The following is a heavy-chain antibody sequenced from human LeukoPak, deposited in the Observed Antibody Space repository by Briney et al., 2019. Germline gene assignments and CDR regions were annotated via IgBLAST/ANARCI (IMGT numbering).Heavy chain of an antibody. CDR1: GYTFTSYG. Sequence: ASVKVSCKASGYTFTSYGISWVRQAPGQGLEWMGWISAYNGNTNYAQKLQGRVTMTTDTSTSTAYMKLRSLRSDDTAVYYCARVEPYYYDSSGYYSDYWGQGTLVTVSS. CDR3: ARVEPYYYDSSGYYSDY. V-gene: IGHV1-18*01. J-gene: IGHJ4*02. CDR2: ISAYNGNT. D-gene: IGHD3-22*01.